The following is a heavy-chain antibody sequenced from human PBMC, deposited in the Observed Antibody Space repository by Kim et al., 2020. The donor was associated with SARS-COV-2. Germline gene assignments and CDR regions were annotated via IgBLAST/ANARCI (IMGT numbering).Heavy chain of an antibody. V-gene: IGHV4-30-4*01. Sequence: SETLSLTCTVSGGSISSSNYFWSWIRQRPGKGLEWIGYMPYTGSASYNPSLESRCFISLDTSKNQFSLNVNSVTAADTAVYYCAREGSVPVDADGFDIWGPGTKVTVSS. CDR1: GGSISSSNYF. CDR2: MPYTGSA. CDR3: AREGSVPVDADGFDI. J-gene: IGHJ3*02. D-gene: IGHD2-2*01.